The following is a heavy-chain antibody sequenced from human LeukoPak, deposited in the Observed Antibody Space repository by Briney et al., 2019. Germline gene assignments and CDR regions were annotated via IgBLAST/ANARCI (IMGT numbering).Heavy chain of an antibody. Sequence: PGGSLRLSCAASGFTFSSYSMNWVRQAPGKGLEWVSYISSSSSTIYYADSVKGRFTISRDNAKNSLYLQMNSLRAEDTAVYYCARETGAYDSSGHYYSWFDPWGQGTLVTVSS. CDR2: ISSSSSTI. V-gene: IGHV3-48*01. D-gene: IGHD3-22*01. CDR3: ARETGAYDSSGHYYSWFDP. CDR1: GFTFSSYS. J-gene: IGHJ5*02.